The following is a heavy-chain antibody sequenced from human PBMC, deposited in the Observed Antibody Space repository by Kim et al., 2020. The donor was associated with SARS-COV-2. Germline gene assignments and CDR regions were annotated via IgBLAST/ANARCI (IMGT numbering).Heavy chain of an antibody. Sequence: ASVKVSCKASGYTFTSYDINWVRQATGQGLEWMGWMNPNSGNTGYAQKFQGRVTMTRNTSISTAYMELSSLRSEDTAVYYCARAGAVAGTYDYWGQGTLVTVSS. CDR1: GYTFTSYD. V-gene: IGHV1-8*01. J-gene: IGHJ4*02. CDR2: MNPNSGNT. D-gene: IGHD6-19*01. CDR3: ARAGAVAGTYDY.